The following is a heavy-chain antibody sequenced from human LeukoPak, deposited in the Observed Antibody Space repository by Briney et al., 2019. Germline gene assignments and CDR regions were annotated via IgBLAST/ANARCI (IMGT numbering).Heavy chain of an antibody. Sequence: PSETLSLTCAVYGGSFSGYYWSWIRQPPGKGLEWIGEINHSGSTNYNPSLKSRVTISVDTSKNQFSLKLSSVTAADTAVYYCARGRGRIAVARNWFDPWGQGTLVTVSS. J-gene: IGHJ5*02. CDR2: INHSGST. CDR3: ARGRGRIAVARNWFDP. D-gene: IGHD6-19*01. CDR1: GGSFSGYY. V-gene: IGHV4-34*01.